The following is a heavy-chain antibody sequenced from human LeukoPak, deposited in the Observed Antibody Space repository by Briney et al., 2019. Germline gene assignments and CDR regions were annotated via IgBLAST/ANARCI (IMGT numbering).Heavy chain of an antibody. V-gene: IGHV1-2*02. D-gene: IGHD3-3*01. CDR2: INPNSGGT. J-gene: IGHJ4*02. Sequence: ASVKVSCKASGYTFTGYYMHWVRQAPGQGLEWMGWINPNSGGTNYARKFQGRVTMTRDTSISTAYMELSRLRSDDTAVYYCARVNMYYDFWSGYSFDYWGQGTLVTVSS. CDR1: GYTFTGYY. CDR3: ARVNMYYDFWSGYSFDY.